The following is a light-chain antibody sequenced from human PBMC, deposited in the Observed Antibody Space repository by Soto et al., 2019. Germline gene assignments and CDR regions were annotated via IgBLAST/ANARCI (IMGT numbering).Light chain of an antibody. Sequence: DIQMTQSPSTLSASVGDRVTITCRASQIISSWLAWYQQKPGKAPKLLIYDVSTLGSGVPSRFSGSGSGTDFTLTISSLQPEDFATYFCQKLNAYPPWTFGQGTKVDIK. CDR1: QIISSW. J-gene: IGKJ1*01. CDR2: DVS. CDR3: QKLNAYPPWT. V-gene: IGKV1-5*01.